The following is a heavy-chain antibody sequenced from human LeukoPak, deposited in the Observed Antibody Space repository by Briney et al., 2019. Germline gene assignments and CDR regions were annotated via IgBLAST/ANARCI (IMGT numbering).Heavy chain of an antibody. J-gene: IGHJ4*02. V-gene: IGHV1-69*05. CDR1: GGTFSSYA. CDR3: ARDRVLLGYY. CDR2: IIPIYGTA. Sequence: EASVKVSCKASGGTFSSYAISWVRQAPGQGLEWMGRIIPIYGTANYAQKFQGRVTITTDESTSTAYMELSSLRSEDTAVYYCARDRVLLGYYWGQGTLVTVSS. D-gene: IGHD4/OR15-4a*01.